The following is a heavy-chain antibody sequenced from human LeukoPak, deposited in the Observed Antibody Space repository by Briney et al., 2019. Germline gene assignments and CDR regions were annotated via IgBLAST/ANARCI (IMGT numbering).Heavy chain of an antibody. CDR3: TRGRWNYD. CDR2: TDSGGTT. J-gene: IGHJ4*02. CDR1: GFTFSSYW. Sequence: GGSLRLSCAASGFTFSSYWMSWVRQAPGKGLEWVSTTDSGGTTYYAASVKGRFSISRDNSKNTLYLQMNSLRAEDTAVYYCTRGRWNYDWGQGTLVTVSS. D-gene: IGHD1-7*01. V-gene: IGHV3-66*01.